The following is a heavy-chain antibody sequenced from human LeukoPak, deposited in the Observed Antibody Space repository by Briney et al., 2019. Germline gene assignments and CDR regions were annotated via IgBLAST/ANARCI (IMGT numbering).Heavy chain of an antibody. J-gene: IGHJ4*02. CDR1: GFTFDDYA. Sequence: PGRSLRLSCAASGFTFDDYAMHWVRQAPGKGLEWVSGISWNSGSIGYADSVKGRFTISRDNAKNSLFLQMISLRAEDTALYYCVRDPVDYWGQGILVTVSS. CDR3: VRDPVDY. CDR2: ISWNSGSI. V-gene: IGHV3-9*01.